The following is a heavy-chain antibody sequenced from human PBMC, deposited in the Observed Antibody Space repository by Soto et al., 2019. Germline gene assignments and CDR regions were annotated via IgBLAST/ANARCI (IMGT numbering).Heavy chain of an antibody. V-gene: IGHV4-31*02. CDR3: ARAHGLGGDYRYNWFDP. Sequence: QVQLQESGPELVKPSQTLSLTCTVSGGSISSGVYYWTWIRQHPWKGLEWIGYIYFSAKTYYNPSLKSRVSISVDTSKNQFSLRLRSVTAADTAVYYWARAHGLGGDYRYNWFDPWGQGTLVTVSS. D-gene: IGHD4-17*01. CDR2: IYFSAKT. CDR1: GGSISSGVYY. J-gene: IGHJ5*02.